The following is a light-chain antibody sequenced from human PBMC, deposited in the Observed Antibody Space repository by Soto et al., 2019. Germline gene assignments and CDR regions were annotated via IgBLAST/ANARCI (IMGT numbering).Light chain of an antibody. Sequence: EIVLTQSPGTLSLSPGERATLSCRASQSVSSSYLAWYQQKPGQAPRLLIYGASSRATGIPDRFSGSGSWTDFTFTISRLEPEDFAVYYCQQYGGSPYTFGQGTKLEIK. CDR2: GAS. CDR3: QQYGGSPYT. V-gene: IGKV3-20*01. J-gene: IGKJ2*01. CDR1: QSVSSSY.